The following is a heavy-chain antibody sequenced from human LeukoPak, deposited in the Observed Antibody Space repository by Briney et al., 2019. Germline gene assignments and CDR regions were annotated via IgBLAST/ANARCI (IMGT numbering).Heavy chain of an antibody. CDR1: GFTFSSYA. D-gene: IGHD6-19*01. CDR3: AVGIAVAYVY. CDR2: ISGSGGST. J-gene: IGHJ4*02. V-gene: IGHV3-23*01. Sequence: GGSLRLSCEVSGFTFSSYAMSWVRQAPGKGLEWVSAISGSGGSTYYADPVKGRFTISRDNSKNTLYLQMNSLRAEDTAVYYCAVGIAVAYVYWGQGTLVTVSS.